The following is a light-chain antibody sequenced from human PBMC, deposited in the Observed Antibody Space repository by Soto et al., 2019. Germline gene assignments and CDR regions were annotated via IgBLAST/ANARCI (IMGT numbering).Light chain of an antibody. J-gene: IGLJ1*01. CDR3: QTYDSGLSGLYV. CDR2: GNT. CDR1: SSNIGAGSD. Sequence: QSPLTQPAALSAAPGQGVTISCTGSSSNIGAGSDVHWYHQLPGTAPRLHIYGNTNRPSGVPDRFTGTKSGTSASLAIAGLQTEDEGDYYCQTYDSGLSGLYVCVTGTKVTVL. V-gene: IGLV1-40*01.